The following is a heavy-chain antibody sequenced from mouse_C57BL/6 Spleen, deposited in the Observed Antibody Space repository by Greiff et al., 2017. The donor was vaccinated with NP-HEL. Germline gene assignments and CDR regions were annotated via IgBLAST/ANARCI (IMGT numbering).Heavy chain of an antibody. D-gene: IGHD2-3*01. CDR1: GYSITSGYY. J-gene: IGHJ2*01. CDR3: AREGLLRYFDY. V-gene: IGHV3-6*01. CDR2: ISYDGSN. Sequence: EVHLVESGPGLVKPSQSLSLTCSVTGYSITSGYYWNWIRQFPGNKLEWMGYISYDGSNNYNPSLKNRISITRDTSKNQFFLKLNSVTTEDTATYYCAREGLLRYFDYWGQGTTLTVSS.